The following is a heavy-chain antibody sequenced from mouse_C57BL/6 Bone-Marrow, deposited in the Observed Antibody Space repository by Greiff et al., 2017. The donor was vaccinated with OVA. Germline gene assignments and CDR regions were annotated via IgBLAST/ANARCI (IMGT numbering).Heavy chain of an antibody. Sequence: QVQLQQSGAELVKPGASVKISCKASGYAFSSYWMNWVKQRPGKGLEWIGQIYPGDGDTNYNGKFKGKATLTADKSSSTAYMQLSSLTSEDSAVDCCARKSTTVVDKVYFDYWGQGTTLTVSS. D-gene: IGHD1-1*01. CDR3: ARKSTTVVDKVYFDY. V-gene: IGHV1-80*01. J-gene: IGHJ2*01. CDR1: GYAFSSYW. CDR2: IYPGDGDT.